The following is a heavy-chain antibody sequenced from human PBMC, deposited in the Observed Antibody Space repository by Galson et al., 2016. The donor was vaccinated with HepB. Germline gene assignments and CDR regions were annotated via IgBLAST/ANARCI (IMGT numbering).Heavy chain of an antibody. CDR3: ARDRGTFYICDQ. Sequence: SVKVSCKASGDTFSIYTIAWVRQAPGQGLEWMGGILPRSGTTSYAQKFRARVTITADESTSTAYMELSSLRSEDTAGYYCARDRGTFYICDQWGQGTLVTIFS. CDR1: GDTFSIYT. D-gene: IGHD1-26*01. CDR2: ILPRSGTT. J-gene: IGHJ4*02. V-gene: IGHV1-69*13.